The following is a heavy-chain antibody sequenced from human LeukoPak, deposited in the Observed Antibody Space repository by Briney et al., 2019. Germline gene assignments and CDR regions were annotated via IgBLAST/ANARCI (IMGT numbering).Heavy chain of an antibody. Sequence: SETLSLTCTVSGGSISSSSYYWGWIRQPPGKGLEWIGEINHSGSTNYNPSLKSRVTISVDTSKNQFSLKLSSVTAADTAVYYCARGMYYYGSGRSAYYYYYGMDVWGQGTTVTVSS. CDR1: GGSISSSSYY. V-gene: IGHV4-39*07. J-gene: IGHJ6*02. CDR3: ARGMYYYGSGRSAYYYYYGMDV. D-gene: IGHD3-10*01. CDR2: INHSGST.